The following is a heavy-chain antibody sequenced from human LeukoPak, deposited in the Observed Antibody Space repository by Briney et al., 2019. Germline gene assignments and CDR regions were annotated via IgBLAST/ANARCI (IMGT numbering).Heavy chain of an antibody. D-gene: IGHD7-27*01. CDR3: ARDLGSSDFDY. Sequence: PGGSLRLSCAASGFTFSSYGMHWVRQAPGKGLEWVAVIWYDGSNKYYADSVKGRFTISRDNSKSTLYLQMNSLRAEDTAVYYCARDLGSSDFDYWGQGTLVTVSS. CDR2: IWYDGSNK. V-gene: IGHV3-33*01. J-gene: IGHJ4*02. CDR1: GFTFSSYG.